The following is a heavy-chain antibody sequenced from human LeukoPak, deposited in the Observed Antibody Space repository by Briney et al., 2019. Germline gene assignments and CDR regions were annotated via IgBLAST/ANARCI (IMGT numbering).Heavy chain of an antibody. Sequence: SQTLSLTCTVSGGSISSGDYSWSWIRQPPGKGLEWIGEINHSGSTNYNPSLKSRVTISVDTSKNQFSLKLSSVTAADTAVYYCARDGKGDFDYWGQGTLVTVSS. V-gene: IGHV4-30-2*01. CDR1: GGSISSGDYS. D-gene: IGHD1-26*01. J-gene: IGHJ4*02. CDR3: ARDGKGDFDY. CDR2: INHSGST.